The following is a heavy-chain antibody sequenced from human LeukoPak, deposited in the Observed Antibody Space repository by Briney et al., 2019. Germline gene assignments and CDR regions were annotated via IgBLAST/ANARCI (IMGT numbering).Heavy chain of an antibody. D-gene: IGHD6-19*01. CDR3: ARDRTRTGYSSGWYHDY. CDR2: INPNSGGT. V-gene: IGHV1-2*02. J-gene: IGHJ4*02. Sequence: ASVKVSCTASGYTFTGYYMHWVRQAPGQRLEWMGWINPNSGGTNYAEKFQGRVTMTREPSISTAYMELSRLRSDDTAVYYCARDRTRTGYSSGWYHDYWGQGTLVTVSS. CDR1: GYTFTGYY.